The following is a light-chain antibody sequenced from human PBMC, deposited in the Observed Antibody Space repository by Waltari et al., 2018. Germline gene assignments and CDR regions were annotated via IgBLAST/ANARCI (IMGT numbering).Light chain of an antibody. J-gene: IGLJ3*02. CDR1: NSNIGNNH. CDR3: AAWDDSFNGML. V-gene: IGLV1-44*01. CDR2: SND. Sequence: QSVLTQPPSASGTPGQRVTISCSGSNSNIGNNHVHCYQHLPRTATRLLVYSNDQRPSGIPARFSGSKSGTSASLAISGLQSDDESDYFCAAWDDSFNGMLFGGGTHLTVL.